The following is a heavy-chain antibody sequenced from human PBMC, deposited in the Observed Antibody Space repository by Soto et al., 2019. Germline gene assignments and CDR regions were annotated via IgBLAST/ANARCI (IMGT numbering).Heavy chain of an antibody. CDR3: ARPHYYGSGSYYAPDY. CDR2: IYPGDYDT. CDR1: GYSFTSYW. D-gene: IGHD3-10*01. Sequence: GESLRISCKGSGYSFTSYWIGWVRQMPGKGLEWMGIIYPGDYDTRYSPSFQGQVTISADKSISTAYLQWSSLKASDTAMYYCARPHYYGSGSYYAPDYWGQGTLVTVSS. J-gene: IGHJ4*02. V-gene: IGHV5-51*01.